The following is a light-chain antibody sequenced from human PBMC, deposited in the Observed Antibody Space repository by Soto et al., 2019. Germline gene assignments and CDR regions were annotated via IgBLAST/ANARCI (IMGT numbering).Light chain of an antibody. V-gene: IGKV1-5*03. J-gene: IGKJ2*01. CDR1: QSISNS. CDR2: KAS. Sequence: DIQMTQSPSTLSASVRDRVTITCRASQSISNSLAWYQQRPGKAPKLLIYKASSLETRVPSRFSGSGSGTEFTLTISSLQPDDFATYYCQQYNSDWNTFGQGTK. CDR3: QQYNSDWNT.